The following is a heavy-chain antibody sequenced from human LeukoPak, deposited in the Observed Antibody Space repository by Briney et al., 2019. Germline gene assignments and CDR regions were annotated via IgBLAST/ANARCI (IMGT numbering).Heavy chain of an antibody. CDR3: AKGYYYGSGSYYKGTDY. CDR1: GFTFSDYA. D-gene: IGHD3-10*01. CDR2: ISDIGGSA. Sequence: GGSLRLSCAASGFTFSDYAMTWVRQAPGKGLEWVSAISDIGGSAYYADSVKGRFTISRDNSKSTLYLQMNSLRAEDTAVYYCAKGYYYGSGSYYKGTDYWGQGTLVTVSS. V-gene: IGHV3-23*01. J-gene: IGHJ4*02.